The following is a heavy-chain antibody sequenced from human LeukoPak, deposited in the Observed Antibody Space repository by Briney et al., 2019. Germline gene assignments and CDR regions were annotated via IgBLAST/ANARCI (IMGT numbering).Heavy chain of an antibody. CDR2: ISSSSSYI. CDR1: GFTFSSYS. CDR3: ARELVQGIVVVPAAFDY. Sequence: GGSLRLSCAASGFTFSSYSMNWVRQAPGKGLEWVSSISSSSSYIYYADSVKGRFTISRDNAKNSLYLQMNSLRAEDTAVYCCARELVQGIVVVPAAFDYWGQGTLVTVSS. J-gene: IGHJ4*02. V-gene: IGHV3-21*01. D-gene: IGHD2-2*01.